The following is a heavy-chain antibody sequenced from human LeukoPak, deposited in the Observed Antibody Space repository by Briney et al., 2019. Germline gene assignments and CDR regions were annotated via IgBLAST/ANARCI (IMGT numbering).Heavy chain of an antibody. CDR2: IYPGDSDT. D-gene: IGHD3-22*01. J-gene: IGHJ4*02. CDR1: GYIFTESW. CDR3: ARHKGYYYDSSGYPRYYFDY. Sequence: GESLTISCQASGYIFTESWIGWVRQMPGKGLEWMGMIYPGDSDTRYSPSFQGQVTISADKSISTAYLQWSSLKASDTAMYYCARHKGYYYDSSGYPRYYFDYWGQGTLVTVSS. V-gene: IGHV5-51*01.